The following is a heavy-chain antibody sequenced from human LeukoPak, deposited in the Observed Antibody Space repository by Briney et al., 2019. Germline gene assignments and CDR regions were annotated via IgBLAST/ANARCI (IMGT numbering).Heavy chain of an antibody. Sequence: SETLSLTCTISGDSISSSSYYWGWIRQPPGKGLEWIGDIYYRGSTYYNPSLKSRVSISVDTSKNQFSLKLSSVTAADTAVYYCARDGLHHNWFDPWGQGTLVTVSS. D-gene: IGHD4-11*01. CDR3: ARDGLHHNWFDP. CDR1: GDSISSSSYY. V-gene: IGHV4-39*07. CDR2: IYYRGST. J-gene: IGHJ5*02.